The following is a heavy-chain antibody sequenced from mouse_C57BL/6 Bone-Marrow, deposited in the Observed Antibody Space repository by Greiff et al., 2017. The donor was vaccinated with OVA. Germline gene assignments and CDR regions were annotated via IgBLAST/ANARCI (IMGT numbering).Heavy chain of an antibody. CDR2: ISDGGSYT. CDR3: ARDGGRGLPDY. J-gene: IGHJ2*01. V-gene: IGHV5-4*01. D-gene: IGHD5-5*01. CDR1: GFTFSSYA. Sequence: EVKLMESGGGLVKPGGSLKLSCAASGFTFSSYAMSWVRQTPEKRLEWVATISDGGSYTYYPDNVKGRFTISRDNAKNNLYLQMSHLKSEDTAMYYCARDGGRGLPDYWGQGTTLTVSS.